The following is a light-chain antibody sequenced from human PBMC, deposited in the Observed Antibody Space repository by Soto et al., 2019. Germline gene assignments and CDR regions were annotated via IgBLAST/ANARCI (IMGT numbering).Light chain of an antibody. V-gene: IGLV2-14*03. CDR3: TSWTTNNIPYV. Sequence: QSALTQPPSVSGSPGQSISLSCTGSSSDVGGYNYVSWYQQHPGEAPKLLIYEVTHRPSGVSDRFSGSKSGSTASLTISGLQTDDEADYYCTSWTTNNIPYVFGTGTKVTVL. CDR2: EVT. CDR1: SSDVGGYNY. J-gene: IGLJ1*01.